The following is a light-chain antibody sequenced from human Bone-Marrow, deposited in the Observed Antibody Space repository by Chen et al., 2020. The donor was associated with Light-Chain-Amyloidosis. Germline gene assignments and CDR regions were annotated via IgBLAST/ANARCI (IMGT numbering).Light chain of an antibody. Sequence: EIVLTQHPSTRYFSPGEGANLSCRASQTISSNYLTWYKQKFGQAPRLLIYGSSSRATGIPDRFTGSWSGTDFTLTINRLAPEDFAMYYCQQYGTSPLTFGGGTKVEIK. CDR3: QQYGTSPLT. CDR1: QTISSNY. V-gene: IGKV3-20*01. J-gene: IGKJ4*01. CDR2: GSS.